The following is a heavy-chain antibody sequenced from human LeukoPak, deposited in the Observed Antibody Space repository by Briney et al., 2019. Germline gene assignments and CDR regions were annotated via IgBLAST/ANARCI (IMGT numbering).Heavy chain of an antibody. CDR1: GFTFSSYS. CDR2: ISSSSNYI. V-gene: IGHV3-21*01. CDR3: ARGRGDCSGGSCPFTTYMDV. D-gene: IGHD2-15*01. J-gene: IGHJ6*03. Sequence: GGSLRLSCAASGFTFSSYSMNWVRQAPVKGLEWVSSISSSSNYIHYADSLKGRFTISRDNAKNSLYLQMNSLRAEDTAVYYCARGRGDCSGGSCPFTTYMDVWGKGTTVTVSS.